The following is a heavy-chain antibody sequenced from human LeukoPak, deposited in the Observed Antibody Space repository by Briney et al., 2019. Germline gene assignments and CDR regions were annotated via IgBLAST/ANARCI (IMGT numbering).Heavy chain of an antibody. J-gene: IGHJ4*02. CDR3: AKDSSSSWFGGDSK. V-gene: IGHV3-30*18. CDR2: ISYDGNNK. D-gene: IGHD6-13*01. CDR1: GFTFSYYG. Sequence: GGSLRLSCAASGFTFSYYGLHWVRQAPGKGLEWVALISYDGNNKDYADSVKGRFTISRDNSKNTLYLQMNSLRAEDTAVYFCAKDSSSSWFGGDSKWGQGTLVTVSS.